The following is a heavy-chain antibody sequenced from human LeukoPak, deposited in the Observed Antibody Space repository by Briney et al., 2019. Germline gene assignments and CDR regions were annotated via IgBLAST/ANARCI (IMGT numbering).Heavy chain of an antibody. D-gene: IGHD3-10*01. Sequence: PGGSLRLSCAASGFTFSSYAMSWVRQAPGKGLEWVSAISGSGGSTYYADSVKGRFTISRDNSKNTLYLQMNSLRAEDTAVYYCAKVGLGEYVLDRFDYWGQGTLVTVSS. J-gene: IGHJ4*02. V-gene: IGHV3-23*01. CDR1: GFTFSSYA. CDR3: AKVGLGEYVLDRFDY. CDR2: ISGSGGST.